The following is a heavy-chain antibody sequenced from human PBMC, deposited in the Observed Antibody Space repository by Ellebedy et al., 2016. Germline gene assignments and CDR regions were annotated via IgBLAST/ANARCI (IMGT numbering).Heavy chain of an antibody. D-gene: IGHD6-19*01. Sequence: SETLSLXXAISGDSVSGNSVVWNWIRQCPSRGLEWLGRTYYRSKWYNEYAVSVKSRITINPDTSKNQFSLQLNSVTPEDTAVYYCARQWQVSGMDVWGQGTTVTVSS. CDR2: TYYRSKWYN. CDR3: ARQWQVSGMDV. V-gene: IGHV6-1*01. CDR1: GDSVSGNSVV. J-gene: IGHJ6*02.